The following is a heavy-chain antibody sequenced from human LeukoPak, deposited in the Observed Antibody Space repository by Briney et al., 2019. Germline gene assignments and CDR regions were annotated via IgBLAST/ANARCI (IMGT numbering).Heavy chain of an antibody. V-gene: IGHV3-30-3*01. D-gene: IGHD3-3*01. J-gene: IGHJ3*02. Sequence: PGGSLRLSCAASGFTFSSYAMHWVRQAPGKGLEWVAVISYDGSNKYYADSVKGRFTISRDNSKNTLYLQMNSLRAEDTAVYYCARQSFGVVIGRGEVFDMWGQGTMVTVSS. CDR3: ARQSFGVVIGRGEVFDM. CDR2: ISYDGSNK. CDR1: GFTFSSYA.